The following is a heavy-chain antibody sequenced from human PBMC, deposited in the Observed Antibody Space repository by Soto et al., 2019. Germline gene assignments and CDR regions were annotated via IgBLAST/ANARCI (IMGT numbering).Heavy chain of an antibody. D-gene: IGHD3-22*01. V-gene: IGHV1-18*01. CDR1: GYTFTSYG. Sequence: ASVKISCKASGYTFTSYGISWVRQAPGQGQEWIGWISAYNGNTNYAQKLKGRVTMTTDTSTSTAYMELRSLRSDDTAVYFCARDRAYYYDSSGYSPLDYWGQGTLVTVSS. CDR2: ISAYNGNT. J-gene: IGHJ4*02. CDR3: ARDRAYYYDSSGYSPLDY.